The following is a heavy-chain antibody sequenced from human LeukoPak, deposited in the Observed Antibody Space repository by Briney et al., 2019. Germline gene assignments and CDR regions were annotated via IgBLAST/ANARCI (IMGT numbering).Heavy chain of an antibody. CDR2: IYTSGST. V-gene: IGHV4-4*07. CDR1: GGSISSYY. J-gene: IGHJ4*02. CDR3: ARDRYSSGYYGFDY. Sequence: SETLSLTCTVSGGSISSYYWSWIRQPAGKELEWIGRIYTSGSTNYNPSLKSRVTMSVDTSKNQFSLKLSSVTAADTAVYYCARDRYSSGYYGFDYWGQGTLVTVSS. D-gene: IGHD3-22*01.